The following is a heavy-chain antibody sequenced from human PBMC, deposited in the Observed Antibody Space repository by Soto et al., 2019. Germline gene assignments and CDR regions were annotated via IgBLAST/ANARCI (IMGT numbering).Heavy chain of an antibody. CDR2: FDPEDGET. D-gene: IGHD5-18*01. V-gene: IGHV1-24*01. CDR1: GYTLTELS. J-gene: IGHJ4*02. CDR3: ATVLGVEMATAYFDY. Sequence: ASVKVSCNVSGYTLTELSMHWVRQAPGKGLEWMGGFDPEDGETIYAQKFQGRVTMTEDTSTDTAYMELSSLRSEDTAVYYCATVLGVEMATAYFDYWGQGTLVTLSS.